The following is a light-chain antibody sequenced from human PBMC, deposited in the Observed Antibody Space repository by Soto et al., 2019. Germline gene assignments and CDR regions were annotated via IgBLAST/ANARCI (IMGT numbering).Light chain of an antibody. V-gene: IGLV3-25*02. CDR2: KDS. Sequence: SYDLTQPPSVSVSPGQTARITCSGDALPNQYAYWYQQKPGQAPVMVIYKDSERPSGIPERFSGSSSGTTVTLTISGVQAEDEADYYCQSADSSDTLWVFGGGTKLTVL. CDR1: ALPNQY. CDR3: QSADSSDTLWV. J-gene: IGLJ3*02.